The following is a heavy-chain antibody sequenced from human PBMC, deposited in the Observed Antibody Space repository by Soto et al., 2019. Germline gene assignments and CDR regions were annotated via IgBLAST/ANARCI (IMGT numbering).Heavy chain of an antibody. J-gene: IGHJ5*02. CDR3: ARDLSGYDLGQDWFDP. D-gene: IGHD5-12*01. CDR1: GGSISSYY. Sequence: QVQLQESGPGLVKPSETLSLTCTVSGGSISSYYWSWIRQPPGKGLEWIGYIYYSGSTNYNPSLKSRVTISVDTSKNQFSLKLSSVTAADTAVYYCARDLSGYDLGQDWFDPWGQGTLVTVSS. V-gene: IGHV4-59*01. CDR2: IYYSGST.